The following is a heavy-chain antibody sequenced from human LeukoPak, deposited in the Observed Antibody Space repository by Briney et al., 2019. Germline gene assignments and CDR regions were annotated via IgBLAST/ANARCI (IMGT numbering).Heavy chain of an antibody. CDR1: GGSISSYY. CDR3: ARGSGSWQTAEYFQH. D-gene: IGHD3-10*01. CDR2: IYYSGST. Sequence: PSETLSLTCTVSGGSISSYYWSWIRQPPGKGLEWIGYIYYSGSTNYNPSLKSRVTISVDTSKNQFSLKLSSVTAADTAVYYCARGSGSWQTAEYFQHWGQGTLVAVSS. V-gene: IGHV4-59*01. J-gene: IGHJ1*01.